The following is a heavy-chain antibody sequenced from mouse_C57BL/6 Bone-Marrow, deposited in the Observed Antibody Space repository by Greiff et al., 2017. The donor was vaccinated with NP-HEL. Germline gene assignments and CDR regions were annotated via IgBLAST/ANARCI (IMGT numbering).Heavy chain of an antibody. CDR3: ARGGGYYGNSFDY. V-gene: IGHV1-59*01. Sequence: VQLQQPGAELVRPGTSVKLSCKASGYTFTSYWMHWVKQRPGQGLEWIGVIDPSDSYTNYNQKFKGKATLTVDTSSSTAYTQLSSLTSEDSAVYYCARGGGYYGNSFDYWGQGTTLTVSS. CDR2: IDPSDSYT. J-gene: IGHJ2*01. D-gene: IGHD2-1*01. CDR1: GYTFTSYW.